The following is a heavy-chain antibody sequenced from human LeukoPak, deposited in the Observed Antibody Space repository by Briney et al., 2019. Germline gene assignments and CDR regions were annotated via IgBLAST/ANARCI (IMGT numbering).Heavy chain of an antibody. CDR3: ARGSLAVVPAAPNTYYYYMDV. Sequence: ASVKVSCKASGGTFSSYAISWVRQAPGQGLEWMGGIIPIFGSANYAQKFQGRVTITADKSTSTAYMELSSLRSEDTAVYYCARGSLAVVPAAPNTYYYYMDVWGKGTTVTVSS. D-gene: IGHD2-2*01. CDR2: IIPIFGSA. J-gene: IGHJ6*03. CDR1: GGTFSSYA. V-gene: IGHV1-69*06.